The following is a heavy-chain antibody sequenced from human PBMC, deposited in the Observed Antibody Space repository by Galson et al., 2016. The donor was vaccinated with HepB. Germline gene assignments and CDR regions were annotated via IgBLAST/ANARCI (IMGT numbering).Heavy chain of an antibody. D-gene: IGHD2-2*01. J-gene: IGHJ6*02. CDR3: ARHSYLHAGAMDV. CDR1: GFTFSNYV. Sequence: SLRLSCAASGFTFSNYVMNWVRQAPGKELEWVSYISASSGRTYYADSVRGRFTISRVNAKNSLYLQMNSLRDEDTAVYYCARHSYLHAGAMDVWGQGTTVTVSS. CDR2: ISASSGRT. V-gene: IGHV3-48*02.